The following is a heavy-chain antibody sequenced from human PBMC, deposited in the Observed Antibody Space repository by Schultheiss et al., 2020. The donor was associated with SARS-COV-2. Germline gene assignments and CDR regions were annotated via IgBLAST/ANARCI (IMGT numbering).Heavy chain of an antibody. Sequence: LRLSCAASGFTFSDYYMSWIRQHPGKGLEWIGYIYYSGSTYYNPSLKSRVTISVDTSKNQFSLKLSSVTAADTAVYYCARKNYGDYENWFDPWGQGTLVTVS. J-gene: IGHJ5*02. V-gene: IGHV4-31*02. CDR3: ARKNYGDYENWFDP. D-gene: IGHD4-17*01. CDR1: GFTFSDYY. CDR2: IYYSGST.